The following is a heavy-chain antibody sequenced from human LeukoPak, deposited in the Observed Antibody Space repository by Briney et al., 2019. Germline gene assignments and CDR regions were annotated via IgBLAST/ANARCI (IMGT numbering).Heavy chain of an antibody. CDR1: GGSISSSSYY. CDR3: AREGGWYRGYYFDY. J-gene: IGHJ4*02. Sequence: SETLSLTCTVSGGSISSSSYYWGWIRQPPGKGLEWIGSIYYSGSTYYNPSLKSRVTISVDTSKNQFSLKLSSVTAADTAVYYCAREGGWYRGYYFDYWGQGTLVTVSS. V-gene: IGHV4-39*07. D-gene: IGHD6-19*01. CDR2: IYYSGST.